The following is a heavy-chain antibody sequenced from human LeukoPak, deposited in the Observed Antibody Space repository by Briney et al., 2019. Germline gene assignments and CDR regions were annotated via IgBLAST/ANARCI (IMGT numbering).Heavy chain of an antibody. D-gene: IGHD3-10*01. J-gene: IGHJ4*02. CDR3: AREILGSGSYPDY. V-gene: IGHV3-33*01. CDR1: GFSFSTYA. Sequence: PGRSLRLSCAASGFSFSTYAMHWVRQAPGKGLEWVALIWHDASHTFYTDPVKGRFTISRDNSKNTVYLQMNSLGGEDTAVYYCAREILGSGSYPDYWGQGTLVTVSS. CDR2: IWHDASHT.